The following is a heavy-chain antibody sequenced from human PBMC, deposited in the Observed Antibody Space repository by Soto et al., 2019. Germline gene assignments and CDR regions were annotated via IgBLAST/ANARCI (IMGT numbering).Heavy chain of an antibody. J-gene: IGHJ6*03. CDR3: ARGSSAVVPAYYYYMDV. V-gene: IGHV4-34*01. CDR2: INHSGST. D-gene: IGHD2-2*01. Sequence: SETLSLTCAVYGGSFSGYYWSWIRQPPGKGLEWIGEINHSGSTNYNPSLKSRVTISVDTSKNQFSLKLSSVTAADTAVYYCARGSSAVVPAYYYYMDVWGKGTTVTVSS. CDR1: GGSFSGYY.